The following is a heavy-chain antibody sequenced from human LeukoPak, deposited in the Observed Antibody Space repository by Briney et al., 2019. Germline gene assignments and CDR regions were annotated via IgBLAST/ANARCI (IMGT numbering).Heavy chain of an antibody. CDR2: ISSSSSYI. D-gene: IGHD6-6*01. V-gene: IGHV3-21*01. CDR1: GFTFSSYS. Sequence: GGSLRPSCAASGFTFSSYSMNWVRQAPGRGLEWVSSISSSSSYIYYADSVKGRFTISRDNAKNSLYLQMNSLRAEDTAVYYCAREDSSSPGDNAFDIWGQGTMVTVSS. CDR3: AREDSSSPGDNAFDI. J-gene: IGHJ3*02.